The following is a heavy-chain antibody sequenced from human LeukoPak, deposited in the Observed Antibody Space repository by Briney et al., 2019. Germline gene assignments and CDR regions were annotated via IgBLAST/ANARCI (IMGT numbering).Heavy chain of an antibody. CDR2: IWYDGSNK. CDR3: ARGRPKAVAGKGPVDY. J-gene: IGHJ4*02. D-gene: IGHD6-19*01. V-gene: IGHV3-33*08. CDR1: GFTFSSYG. Sequence: GRSLRLSCAASGFTFSSYGMHWVRQAPGKGLEWVAVIWYDGSNKYYADSVKGRFTISRDNSKNTLYLQMNSLRAEDTAVYYCARGRPKAVAGKGPVDYWGQGTLVTVSS.